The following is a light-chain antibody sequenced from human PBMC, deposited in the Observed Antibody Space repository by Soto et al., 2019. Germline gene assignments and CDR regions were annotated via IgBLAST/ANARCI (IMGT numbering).Light chain of an antibody. Sequence: EIVLTQSPGTLSLCPGETATLSCRASQRVSTSYLAWYQQRPGQAPRLLIYGASSRAIGIPDKFTGSGSGTDFTLTNGRLGPEDFAVYYCQHYGNSVTFGQGTNVEIK. CDR3: QHYGNSVT. V-gene: IGKV3-20*01. CDR2: GAS. J-gene: IGKJ1*01. CDR1: QRVSTSY.